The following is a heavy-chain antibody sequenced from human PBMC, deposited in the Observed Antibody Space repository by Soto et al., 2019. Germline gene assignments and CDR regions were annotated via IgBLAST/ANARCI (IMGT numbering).Heavy chain of an antibody. CDR3: AGSGYYHNSGMDV. Sequence: SVKVACKASGGTFSSYAISWVRQAPGQGLEWMGGIIPIFGTANYAQKFQGRVTITADESTSTAYMELSSLRSEDTAVYYCAGSGYYHNSGMDVWGQGTTVTVSS. V-gene: IGHV1-69*13. CDR2: IIPIFGTA. D-gene: IGHD3-22*01. J-gene: IGHJ6*02. CDR1: GGTFSSYA.